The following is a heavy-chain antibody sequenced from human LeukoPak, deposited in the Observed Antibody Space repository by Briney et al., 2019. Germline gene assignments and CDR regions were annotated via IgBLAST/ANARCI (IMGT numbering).Heavy chain of an antibody. V-gene: IGHV4-39*01. J-gene: IGHJ4*01. D-gene: IGHD3-22*01. CDR2: IYYSGST. CDR1: GGSISSSSYY. Sequence: SETLSLTCTVSGGSISSSSYYWGWIRQPPGKGLEWIGSIYYSGSTYYNPSLKSRVTISVDTSKNQFSLKLSSVTAADTAVYYCARQGGTYYYDSSGYWGYYFDYWGQEPWSPSPQ. CDR3: ARQGGTYYYDSSGYWGYYFDY.